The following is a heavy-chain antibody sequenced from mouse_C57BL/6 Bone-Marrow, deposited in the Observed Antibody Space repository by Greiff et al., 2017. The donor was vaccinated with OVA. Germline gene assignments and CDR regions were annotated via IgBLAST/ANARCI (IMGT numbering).Heavy chain of an antibody. CDR1: GYSITSDY. D-gene: IGHD2-4*01. CDR2: ISYSGST. CDR3: ARWRLRLGGAMDY. V-gene: IGHV3-8*01. Sequence: EVKLVESGPGLAKPSQTLSLTCSVTGYSITSDYWNWFRKFPGNKLEYMGYISYSGSTYYNPSLKSRISITRDTSKNQYYLQLNSVTTEDTATYYCARWRLRLGGAMDYWGQGTSVTVSS. J-gene: IGHJ4*01.